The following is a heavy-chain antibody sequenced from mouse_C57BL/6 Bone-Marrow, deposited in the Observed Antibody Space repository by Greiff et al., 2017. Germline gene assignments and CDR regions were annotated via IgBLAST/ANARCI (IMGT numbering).Heavy chain of an antibody. CDR2: IDPEIGDT. D-gene: IGHD2-4*01. CDR1: GFTFKDDY. Sequence: VQLLQSGAELVRPGASVHLSCTASGFTFKDDYIHWVKQSPEQGLEWIGLIDPEIGDTAYASKIPGKATITSDTSSNTAYLQLSILTAENTAVYDCSYFDGNYFDFWGQGTPHTVAS. CDR3: SYFDGNYFDF. V-gene: IGHV14-4*01. J-gene: IGHJ2*01.